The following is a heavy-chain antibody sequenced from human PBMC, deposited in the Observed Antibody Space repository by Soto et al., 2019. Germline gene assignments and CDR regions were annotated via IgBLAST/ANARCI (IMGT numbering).Heavy chain of an antibody. J-gene: IGHJ6*02. CDR1: GFTFSSYA. V-gene: IGHV3-30-3*01. CDR3: ARDLGIAARPDYYYGMDV. D-gene: IGHD6-6*01. Sequence: GGSLRLSCAASGFTFSSYAMHWVRQAPGKGLEWVAVISYDGSNKYYADSVKGRFTIYRDNSKNTLYLQMNSLRAEDTAVYYCARDLGIAARPDYYYGMDVWGQGTTVTVSS. CDR2: ISYDGSNK.